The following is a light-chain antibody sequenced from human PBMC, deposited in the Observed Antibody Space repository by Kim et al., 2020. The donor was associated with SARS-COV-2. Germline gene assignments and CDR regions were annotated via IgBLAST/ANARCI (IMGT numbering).Light chain of an antibody. CDR3: QQYGSSPALT. Sequence: EIVLTQSPGTLSLSPGERATLSCRASQSVSSSYLAWYQQKPGQAPRLLIYGASSRATGIPDRFSGSGSGTDFTLTISRLEPEDFAVYYCQQYGSSPALTFGGVTKLEI. CDR2: GAS. V-gene: IGKV3-20*01. J-gene: IGKJ4*01. CDR1: QSVSSSY.